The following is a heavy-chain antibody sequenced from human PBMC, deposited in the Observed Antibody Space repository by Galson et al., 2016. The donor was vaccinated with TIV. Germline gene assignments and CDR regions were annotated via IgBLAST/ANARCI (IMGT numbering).Heavy chain of an antibody. J-gene: IGHJ4*02. D-gene: IGHD5-24*01. CDR2: VWSDGSKQ. Sequence: AGSGFTFSDYTIHWVRQAPGKGLDWVAVVWSDGSKQYYGDSLKGRFTVSRDNSKSTLVLQMNSLSPEDTAVYYCARAREGYNLPGFDSWGQRTLVTVSS. CDR1: GFTFSDYT. V-gene: IGHV3-30-3*01. CDR3: ARAREGYNLPGFDS.